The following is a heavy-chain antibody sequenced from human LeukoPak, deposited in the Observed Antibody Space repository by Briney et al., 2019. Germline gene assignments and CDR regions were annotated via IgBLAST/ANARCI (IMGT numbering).Heavy chain of an antibody. J-gene: IGHJ4*02. V-gene: IGHV3-30*02. CDR2: IRYDGNNK. D-gene: IGHD1-26*01. Sequence: GGSLRLSCAASGFTFSPCGMHWVRQAPGKGLEWVAFIRYDGNNKYYSDSVKGRFTISRDNSKNTLYLQMNSLRAEDTAVYYCAKGDTTWELPHDYWGQGTLVTVSS. CDR1: GFTFSPCG. CDR3: AKGDTTWELPHDY.